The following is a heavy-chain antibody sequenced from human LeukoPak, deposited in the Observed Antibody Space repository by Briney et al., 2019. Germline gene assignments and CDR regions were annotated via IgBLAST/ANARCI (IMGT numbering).Heavy chain of an antibody. CDR2: IYYSGST. D-gene: IGHD2-15*01. V-gene: IGHV4-39*01. Sequence: SGTLSLTCAVSGGSISSSYYWGWIRQPPGKGLEWIGSIYYSGSTYYNPSLKSRVTISVDTSKNQFSLKLSSVTAADTAVYYCARRYCSGGSCYSDNWFDPWGQGTLVTVSS. J-gene: IGHJ5*02. CDR1: GGSISSSYY. CDR3: ARRYCSGGSCYSDNWFDP.